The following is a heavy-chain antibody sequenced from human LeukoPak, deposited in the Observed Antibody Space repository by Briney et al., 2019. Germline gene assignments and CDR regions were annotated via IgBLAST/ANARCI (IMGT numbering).Heavy chain of an antibody. V-gene: IGHV1-18*01. CDR2: ISAYNGNT. CDR3: ARDRDSGSYFDY. D-gene: IGHD1-26*01. Sequence: ASVKVSCKASGYTFTIYGISWVRQAPGQGLEWMGWISAYNGNTNYAQKLQGRVTMTTDTSTSTAYMELRSLRSDDTAVYYCARDRDSGSYFDYWGQGTLVTVSS. J-gene: IGHJ4*02. CDR1: GYTFTIYG.